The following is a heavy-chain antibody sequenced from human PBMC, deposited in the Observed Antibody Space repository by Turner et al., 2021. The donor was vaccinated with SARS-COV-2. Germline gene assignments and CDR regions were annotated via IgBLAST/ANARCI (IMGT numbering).Heavy chain of an antibody. CDR2: IYSSGST. CDR1: GGSVSSYY. Sequence: QVQLQESGPGLVKPSETLSLPCTVSGGSVSSYYWRWIRQPPGKGLVWIGYIYSSGSTNYNPSLKSRVTRSVDTSKKQFSLKLSSVTAAVTAEYYCAVHHYYDSSGYHVGEDYWGQGTLVTVSS. J-gene: IGHJ4*02. D-gene: IGHD3-22*01. CDR3: AVHHYYDSSGYHVGEDY. V-gene: IGHV4-59*08.